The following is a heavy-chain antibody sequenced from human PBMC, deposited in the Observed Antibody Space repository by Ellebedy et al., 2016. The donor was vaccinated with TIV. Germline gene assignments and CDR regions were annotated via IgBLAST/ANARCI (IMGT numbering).Heavy chain of an antibody. CDR2: ISGSGNTI. J-gene: IGHJ6*02. CDR1: GFTLSSYS. V-gene: IGHV3-48*01. CDR3: AREVGVGTAMASRGLEAYGMDV. D-gene: IGHD5-18*01. Sequence: GESLKISCAASGFTLSSYSMNWVRQAPGKGLEWVSYISGSGNTIYYADSVKGRFTISRDNSKNTLYLQMNSLRAEDTAVYYCAREVGVGTAMASRGLEAYGMDVWGQGTTVTVSS.